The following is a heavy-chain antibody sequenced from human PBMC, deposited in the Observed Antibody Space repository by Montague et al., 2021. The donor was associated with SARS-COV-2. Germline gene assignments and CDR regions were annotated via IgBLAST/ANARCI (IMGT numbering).Heavy chain of an antibody. CDR2: SIIVGAP. V-gene: IGHV4-4*02. Sequence: SETRSLTCVVSGGSISSGNWWSWVRQPPGKGLEWIGESIIVGAPATKYNPSLKSRVTISADKSKNQFSLRVTSVTAADTAVYYCARRTWGDSGVFDIWAEGQRSSSLQ. D-gene: IGHD2-21*02. CDR1: GGSISSGNW. CDR3: ARRTWGDSGVFDI. J-gene: IGHJ3*02.